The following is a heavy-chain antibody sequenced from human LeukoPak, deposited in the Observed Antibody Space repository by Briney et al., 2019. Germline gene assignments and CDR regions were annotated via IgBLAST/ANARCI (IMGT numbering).Heavy chain of an antibody. D-gene: IGHD4-23*01. CDR3: AREGRKDGGENDSSLDY. CDR1: GYTFTSYY. V-gene: IGHV1-46*01. CDR2: INPSGCST. Sequence: GASVKVSCKASGYTFTSYYMQWVRQCPGQGLEWMGIINPSGCSTSYAQKFQGRVTMTRDTSTSTVYMDLSSLRSEDKAVYYCAREGRKDGGENDSSLDYWGQGTLVTVSS. J-gene: IGHJ4*02.